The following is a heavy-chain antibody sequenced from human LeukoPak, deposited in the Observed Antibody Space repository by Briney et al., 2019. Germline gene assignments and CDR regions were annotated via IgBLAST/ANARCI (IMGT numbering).Heavy chain of an antibody. J-gene: IGHJ4*02. CDR2: IGGSGTST. Sequence: GGSLRLSCAPSSTYAMSWVRQAPGKGLEWVSVIGGSGTSTYYADSVKGRFTISRDNSKNTLYLQMNSLRAEDTAVYYCAKSHGGENTATDYWGQGTLVTVSS. CDR1: STYA. V-gene: IGHV3-23*01. D-gene: IGHD5-18*01. CDR3: AKSHGGENTATDY.